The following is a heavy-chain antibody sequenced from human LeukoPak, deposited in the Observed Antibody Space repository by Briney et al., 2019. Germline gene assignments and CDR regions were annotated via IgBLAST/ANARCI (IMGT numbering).Heavy chain of an antibody. CDR2: ISGDGATT. Sequence: GGSLRLSCAASGFTFSDYAMHWVRQAPGKGLEYVSAISGDGATTDYPNSVKGRFTISRDNSKNTLYLQMGSLRAEDMAVYYCARDSSLGMDWGQGTLVTVSS. CDR1: GFTFSDYA. D-gene: IGHD1-26*01. CDR3: ARDSSLGMD. V-gene: IGHV3-64*01. J-gene: IGHJ4*02.